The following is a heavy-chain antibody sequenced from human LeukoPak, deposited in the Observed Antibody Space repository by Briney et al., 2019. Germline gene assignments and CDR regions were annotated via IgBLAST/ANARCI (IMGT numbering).Heavy chain of an antibody. CDR1: GFIFSSYW. D-gene: IGHD2-2*01. CDR2: IKQDGSEK. V-gene: IGHV3-7*04. CDR3: ARDRRCSSTSCYYFDY. Sequence: PGGSLRLSCAASGFIFSSYWMTWVRQAPGKGLEWVANIKQDGSEKYYVDSVKGRFTISRDNAKNSLYLQMNSLRAEDTAVYYCARDRRCSSTSCYYFDYWGQGTLVTVSS. J-gene: IGHJ4*02.